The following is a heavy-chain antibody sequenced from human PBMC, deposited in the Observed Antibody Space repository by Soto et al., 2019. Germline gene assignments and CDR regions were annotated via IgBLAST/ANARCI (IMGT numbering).Heavy chain of an antibody. J-gene: IGHJ4*02. CDR3: AAKPYNWNSWIVY. Sequence: PSETLSLTCTVSGGPISSYYWSWIRQPPGKGLEWIGYIYYSGNTNYNPSLKSRVTMSVDKSNNHFSLSLRSVTAADTAVYYCAAKPYNWNSWIVYRGPGIMVTVSS. CDR2: IYYSGNT. V-gene: IGHV4-59*12. CDR1: GGPISSYY. D-gene: IGHD1-1*01.